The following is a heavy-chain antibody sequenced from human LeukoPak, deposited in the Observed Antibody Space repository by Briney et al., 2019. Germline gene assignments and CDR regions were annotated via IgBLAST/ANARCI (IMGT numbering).Heavy chain of an antibody. CDR2: IYHSGNT. J-gene: IGHJ4*01. CDR1: GDSIISIEW. V-gene: IGHV4-4*02. D-gene: IGHD4-17*01. Sequence: SETLSLTCGVFGDSIISIEWWSWVRQPPGKGLEWIGEIYHSGNTNYNPSLKSRVTLSVDKSKNQFSLKLNSVTATDTAVFYCVKNGDYFLAHWGHGTLVSVSS. CDR3: VKNGDYFLAH.